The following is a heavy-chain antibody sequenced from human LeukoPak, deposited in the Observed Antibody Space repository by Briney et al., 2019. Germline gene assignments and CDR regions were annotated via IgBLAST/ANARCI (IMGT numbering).Heavy chain of an antibody. CDR1: GFTFSSYA. CDR3: VAVPETDFWIGFYLDY. Sequence: GGSLRLSCAASGFTFSSYAMSWVRQAPGKGLEWVSGITWHSENIDYADSVKGRFTISRDNAKNSLYLQMNNLRAEDTALYFCVAVPETDFWIGFYLDYWGQGILVTVSS. CDR2: ITWHSENI. J-gene: IGHJ4*02. D-gene: IGHD3-3*01. V-gene: IGHV3-9*01.